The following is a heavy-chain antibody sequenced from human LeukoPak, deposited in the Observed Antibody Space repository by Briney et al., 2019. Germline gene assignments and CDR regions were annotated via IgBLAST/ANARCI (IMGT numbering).Heavy chain of an antibody. D-gene: IGHD3-10*01. CDR2: IKQDGSEK. CDR3: ARVGGAYYGSGSYYSGY. Sequence: GRSLRLSCVASGFTFSSRDWMTWVRQAPGKGLEWVANIKQDGSEKYYVDSVKGRFTISRDNAKNSLYLQMNSLRAEDTAVYYCARVGGAYYGSGSYYSGYWGQGTLVTVSS. CDR1: GFTFSSRDW. V-gene: IGHV3-7*01. J-gene: IGHJ4*02.